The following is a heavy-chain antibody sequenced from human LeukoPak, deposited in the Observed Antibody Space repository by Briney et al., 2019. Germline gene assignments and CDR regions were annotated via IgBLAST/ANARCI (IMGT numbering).Heavy chain of an antibody. CDR2: IRSKAYGETA. D-gene: IGHD1-1*01. Sequence: GGSLRLFCTASGFTFGDYAMSWIRQAPGKGLEWVGFIRSKAYGETADYAASVKGRFTISRDDSKAIAYLQMNSLKTEDTAVYHCTRDRGAYNLYDYWGQGTLVTVSS. CDR3: TRDRGAYNLYDY. J-gene: IGHJ4*02. CDR1: GFTFGDYA. V-gene: IGHV3-49*03.